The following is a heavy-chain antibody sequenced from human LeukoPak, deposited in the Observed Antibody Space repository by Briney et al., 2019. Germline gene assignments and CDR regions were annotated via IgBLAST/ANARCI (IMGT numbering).Heavy chain of an antibody. Sequence: GASVKVSCKASGYTFTGYYMHWVRQAPGQGLEWMGWINPNSGGTNYAQKFQGRVTMTRDTSISTAYMELSRLRSDDTGVYYCARDYYGSESNWFDPWGQGTLVTVSS. CDR2: INPNSGGT. CDR1: GYTFTGYY. CDR3: ARDYYGSESNWFDP. J-gene: IGHJ5*02. D-gene: IGHD3-10*01. V-gene: IGHV1-2*02.